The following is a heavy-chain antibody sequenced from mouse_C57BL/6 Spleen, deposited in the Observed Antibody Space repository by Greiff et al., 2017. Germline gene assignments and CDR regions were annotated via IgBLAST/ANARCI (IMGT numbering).Heavy chain of an antibody. Sequence: EVKLMESGGGLVKPGGSLKLSCAASGFTFSSYTMSWVRQTPEKRLEWVATISGGGGNTYYPDSVKGRFTISRDNAKNTLYLQMSSLRAEDTAWYYCARHLMVTTAYYFDYWGQGTTLTVSS. J-gene: IGHJ2*01. D-gene: IGHD2-3*01. CDR2: ISGGGGNT. CDR3: ARHLMVTTAYYFDY. V-gene: IGHV5-9*01. CDR1: GFTFSSYT.